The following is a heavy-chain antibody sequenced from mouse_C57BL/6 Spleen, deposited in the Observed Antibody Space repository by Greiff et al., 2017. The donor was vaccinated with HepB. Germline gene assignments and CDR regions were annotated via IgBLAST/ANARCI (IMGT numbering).Heavy chain of an antibody. CDR1: GYTFTSYW. V-gene: IGHV1-55*01. Sequence: QVQLQQPGAGLVKPGASVKMSCKASGYTFTSYWITWVKQRPGQGLEWIGDIFPGSGSTNYNEKFKSKATLTVATSSCTAYMHLSSLTSEDSAVYYCARTVTTVVATGAMDYWGQGTSVTVSS. CDR3: ARTVTTVVATGAMDY. J-gene: IGHJ4*01. D-gene: IGHD1-1*01. CDR2: IFPGSGST.